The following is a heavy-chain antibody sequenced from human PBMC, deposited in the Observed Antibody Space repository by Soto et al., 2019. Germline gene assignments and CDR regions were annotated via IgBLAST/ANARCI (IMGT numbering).Heavy chain of an antibody. Sequence: ASVKVSCKASGYMFTTYGISWVRQVPGQGLEWMAWVSAYNGNKKYAQKFQDRITMTIATSTSTVSMEFRSLTPGDTTIYYCARTGGGMAARPLEYWGQGTLVTVSS. CDR3: ARTGGGMAARPLEY. V-gene: IGHV1-18*04. CDR2: VSAYNGNK. D-gene: IGHD6-6*01. CDR1: GYMFTTYG. J-gene: IGHJ4*02.